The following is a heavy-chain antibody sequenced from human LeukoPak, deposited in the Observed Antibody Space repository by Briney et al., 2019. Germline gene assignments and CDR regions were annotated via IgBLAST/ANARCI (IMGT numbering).Heavy chain of an antibody. D-gene: IGHD4/OR15-4a*01. V-gene: IGHV3-23*01. CDR1: GFRLDRYA. CDR3: AKDSSVLPNALDL. Sequence: GGPLTLSCAASGFRLDRYAMTCLPDAPGEALECVSAISSSVASPYYGDSVKGWFTISRDNSKDSVYLQMNSLRDEDTALYYCAKDSSVLPNALDLWGQGTMVTVSS. CDR2: ISSSVASP. J-gene: IGHJ3*01.